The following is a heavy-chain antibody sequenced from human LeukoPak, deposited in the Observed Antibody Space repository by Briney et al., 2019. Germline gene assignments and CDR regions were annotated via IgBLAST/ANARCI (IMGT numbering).Heavy chain of an antibody. CDR2: INHSGST. V-gene: IGHV4-34*01. J-gene: IGHJ4*02. D-gene: IGHD6-6*01. CDR3: AREEGYSSSSLRFDY. CDR1: GGSFSGYY. Sequence: PSETLSLTCAVYGGSFSGYYWNWIRQPPGKGLEWIGEINHSGSTNYNPSLKSRVTISVDTSKNQFSLKLSSVTAADTAVYYCAREEGYSSSSLRFDYWGQGTLVTVSS.